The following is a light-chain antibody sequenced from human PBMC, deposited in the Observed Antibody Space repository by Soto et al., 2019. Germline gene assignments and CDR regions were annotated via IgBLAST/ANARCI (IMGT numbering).Light chain of an antibody. Sequence: EIVLTQPPGTLSLSPGERATLSYRASQSVVTNSLAWYQQKPGQAPRLIIYGAANRATGIPDRFSGSGSGTHFTLTISRLEPEDFAVYYCQQYGSSLITFGQGTRLEI. CDR3: QQYGSSLIT. CDR1: QSVVTNS. J-gene: IGKJ5*01. V-gene: IGKV3-20*01. CDR2: GAA.